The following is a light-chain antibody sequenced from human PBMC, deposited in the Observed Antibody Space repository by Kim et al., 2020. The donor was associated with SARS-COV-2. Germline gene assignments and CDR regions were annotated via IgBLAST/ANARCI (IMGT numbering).Light chain of an antibody. CDR2: GAS. CDR3: QQYNNWPPYT. V-gene: IGKV3-15*01. Sequence: VSPGQRPPLSYRACQRGISHLPGYQQTPGQAPRLHIYGASTRDTGIPARFSGSGSGTEFTLTISILQSEDFAVYYCQQYNNWPPYTFGQETKLE. J-gene: IGKJ2*01. CDR1: QRGISH.